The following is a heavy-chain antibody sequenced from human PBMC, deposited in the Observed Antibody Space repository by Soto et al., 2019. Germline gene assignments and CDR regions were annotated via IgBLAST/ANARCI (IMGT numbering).Heavy chain of an antibody. CDR1: GFSVSGSS. Sequence: GGSLRLSCVVSGFSVSGSSIFWVRQATGKGLEWVSLMHRGGSTDNADSVKGRFTTSRDKSKNTLYLHMNGLRVEDTAVYYCARVNTALVDHFDCWGQGTLVIVSS. D-gene: IGHD5-18*01. V-gene: IGHV3-53*01. CDR3: ARVNTALVDHFDC. CDR2: MHRGGST. J-gene: IGHJ4*02.